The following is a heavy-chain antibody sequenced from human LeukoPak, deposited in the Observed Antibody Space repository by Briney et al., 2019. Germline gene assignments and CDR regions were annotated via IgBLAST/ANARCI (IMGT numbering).Heavy chain of an antibody. Sequence: ASVKVSRKASGYTFTGYYMHWVRQAPGQGLEWMGWINPNSGGTNYAQKFQGRVTMTRDTSISTAYMELSRLRSDDTAVYYCARGGLRYFDWLLDPYYYYGMDVWGQGTTVTVSS. CDR2: INPNSGGT. CDR3: ARGGLRYFDWLLDPYYYYGMDV. V-gene: IGHV1-2*02. D-gene: IGHD3-9*01. CDR1: GYTFTGYY. J-gene: IGHJ6*02.